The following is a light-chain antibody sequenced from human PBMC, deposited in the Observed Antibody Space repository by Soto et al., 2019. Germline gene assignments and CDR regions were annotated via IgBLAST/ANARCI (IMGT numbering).Light chain of an antibody. CDR3: QQYDTSPPMYT. J-gene: IGKJ2*01. Sequence: EIVRTHALATLSVSPGERATLSCRASQSVSTNLAWYLQKPGQAPRLLIYDTSSRATGIPDRFSGRGSGTDFSLTISRLEPGDFAVYYCQQYDTSPPMYTFGQGTKVDIK. CDR1: QSVSTN. V-gene: IGKV3-20*01. CDR2: DTS.